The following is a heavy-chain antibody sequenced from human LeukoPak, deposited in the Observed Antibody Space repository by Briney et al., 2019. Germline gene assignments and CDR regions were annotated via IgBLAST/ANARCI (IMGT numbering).Heavy chain of an antibody. Sequence: SETLSLTCTVSGGSISSYYWNWIRQPAGKGLEWIGRIYTSGSTNYNPSLKSRVTISVDKSKNQFSLKLSSLTAADTAVYYCASALPFQLVHWGQGTLVTVSS. CDR2: IYTSGST. J-gene: IGHJ4*02. V-gene: IGHV4-4*07. D-gene: IGHD6-13*01. CDR3: ASALPFQLVH. CDR1: GGSISSYY.